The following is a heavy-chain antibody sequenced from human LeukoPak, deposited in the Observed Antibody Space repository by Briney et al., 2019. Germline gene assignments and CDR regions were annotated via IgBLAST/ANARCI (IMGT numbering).Heavy chain of an antibody. CDR3: AKRPRAVAEAYFDY. CDR1: GFTFSSYA. Sequence: PGESLRLSCAASGFTFSSYAMHWVRQAPGKGLEWVSAISGSGISTYYADSVKGRFTISRDSSKNTLYLQMNSLRAEDTAVYYCAKRPRAVAEAYFDYWGQGTLVTVSS. J-gene: IGHJ4*02. V-gene: IGHV3-23*01. CDR2: ISGSGIST. D-gene: IGHD6-19*01.